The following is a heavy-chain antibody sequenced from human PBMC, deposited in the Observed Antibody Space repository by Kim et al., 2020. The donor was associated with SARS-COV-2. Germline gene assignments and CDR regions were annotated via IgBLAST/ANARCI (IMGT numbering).Heavy chain of an antibody. J-gene: IGHJ6*02. V-gene: IGHV4-4*02. Sequence: SETLSLTCAVSGGSISSSNWWSWVRQPPGKGLEWIGEIYHSGSTNYNPSLKSRVTISVDKSKNQFSLKLSSVTAADTAVYNCARAGSTSTRYYYYGMDVWGQGTTVTVSS. D-gene: IGHD2-2*01. CDR1: GGSISSSNW. CDR3: ARAGSTSTRYYYYGMDV. CDR2: IYHSGST.